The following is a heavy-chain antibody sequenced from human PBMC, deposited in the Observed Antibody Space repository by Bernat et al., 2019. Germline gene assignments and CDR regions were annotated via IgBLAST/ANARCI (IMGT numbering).Heavy chain of an antibody. CDR2: LGPSDSYT. D-gene: IGHD4-23*01. CDR1: GYSFTSYW. J-gene: IGHJ5*02. V-gene: IGHV5-10-1*03. CDR3: ARTGNSLDWFDP. Sequence: EVQLVQSGAEVKKPGESLRISCKGSGYSFTSYWISWVRQMPGKGLEWLGRLGPSDSYTNYSPSFPGQGTIAADKSLSTTYLQWRSLKASGTAMYFLARTGNSLDWFDPWGQGTLVNVSS.